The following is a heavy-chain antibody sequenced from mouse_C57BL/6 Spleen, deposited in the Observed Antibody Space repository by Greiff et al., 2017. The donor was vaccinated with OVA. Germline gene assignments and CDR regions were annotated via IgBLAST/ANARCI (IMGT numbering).Heavy chain of an antibody. CDR3: AAGTRVGYAMDY. CDR1: GYTFTSYW. CDR2: IDPSDSYT. Sequence: VQLQQSGAELVMPGASVKLSCKASGYTFTSYWMHWVKQRPGQGLEWIGEIDPSDSYTNYNQKFKGKSTLTVDKSSSTAYLQLSSLTSEDSAVYYCAAGTRVGYAMDYWGQGTSVTVSS. V-gene: IGHV1-69*01. D-gene: IGHD4-1*01. J-gene: IGHJ4*01.